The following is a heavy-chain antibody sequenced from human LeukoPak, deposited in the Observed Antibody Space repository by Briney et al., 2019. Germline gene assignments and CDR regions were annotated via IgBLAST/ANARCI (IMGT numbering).Heavy chain of an antibody. D-gene: IGHD3-16*02. V-gene: IGHV1-8*01. J-gene: IGHJ4*02. CDR1: GYTFTSYD. CDR2: MNPNSGNT. CDR3: ARLGYYNYIWGSYRYTELKN. Sequence: ASVKVSCKASGYTFTSYDIKWVRQATGQGLEWMGWMNPNSGNTGYAQKFQGRVTMTRNTSISTAYMELSSLRSEDTAVYYCARLGYYNYIWGSYRYTELKNWGQGTLVTVSS.